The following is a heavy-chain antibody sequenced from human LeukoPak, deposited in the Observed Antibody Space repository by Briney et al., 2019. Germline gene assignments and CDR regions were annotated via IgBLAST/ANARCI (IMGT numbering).Heavy chain of an antibody. Sequence: PGRSLRLSCAASGFAFNSYGMHWVRQAPGKGLEWVAIIWYDGSDKYYADSVKGRFTISRDNSKKTLYLQMTSLRAEDTAVYYCARDRGFFDSGTYLQAADFDYWGQGTLVTVSS. CDR1: GFAFNSYG. CDR2: IWYDGSDK. V-gene: IGHV3-33*01. J-gene: IGHJ4*02. D-gene: IGHD1-26*01. CDR3: ARDRGFFDSGTYLQAADFDY.